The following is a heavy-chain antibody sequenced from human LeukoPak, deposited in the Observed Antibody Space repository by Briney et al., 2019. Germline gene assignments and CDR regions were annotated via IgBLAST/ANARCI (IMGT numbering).Heavy chain of an antibody. J-gene: IGHJ4*02. CDR2: IYYSGST. Sequence: PSETLSLTCTVSGGSISSGGYYWSWIRQHPGKGLEWIGYIYYSGSTYYNPSLKSRVTISVDTSKNQFSLKLSSVTAADTAVYYCARKASKRFGMIRDYFDYWGQGTLVTVSS. CDR1: GGSISSGGYY. D-gene: IGHD3-16*01. V-gene: IGHV4-31*03. CDR3: ARKASKRFGMIRDYFDY.